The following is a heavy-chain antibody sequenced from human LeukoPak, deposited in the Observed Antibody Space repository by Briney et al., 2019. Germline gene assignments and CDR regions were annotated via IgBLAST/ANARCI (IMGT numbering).Heavy chain of an antibody. CDR1: GDSITKSPSS. CDR3: ARRPPLHAFDI. J-gene: IGHJ3*02. CDR2: LYYNGMS. Sequence: SETLSLTCSVSGDSITKSPSSWGWIRQPPGKGLEWIGSLYYNGMSFYNPSFRERVTISGDTSRNEISLKLNSVTAADTAVYYCARRPPLHAFDIWGQGTMVTVSS. V-gene: IGHV4-39*01.